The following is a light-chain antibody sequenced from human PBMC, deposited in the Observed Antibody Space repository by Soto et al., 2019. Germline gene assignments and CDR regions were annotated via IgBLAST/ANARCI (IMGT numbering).Light chain of an antibody. CDR3: CSYEGSSTSYV. CDR2: EVS. J-gene: IGLJ1*01. CDR1: SSDVGSYNL. Sequence: QSALTQPASVSGSPGQSITISCTGTSSDVGSYNLVSWYQQHPGKAPKLMIYEVSKRPSGVSNRFSGSKSGNTASLTISGRQADDEAADYCCSYEGSSTSYVFGTGTKLTVL. V-gene: IGLV2-23*02.